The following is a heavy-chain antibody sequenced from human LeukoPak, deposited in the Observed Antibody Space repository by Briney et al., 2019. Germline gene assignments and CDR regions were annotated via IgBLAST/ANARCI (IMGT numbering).Heavy chain of an antibody. V-gene: IGHV3-43*01. D-gene: IGHD3-22*01. CDR1: GFTFDDYT. Sequence: GSLRLSCAASGFTFDDYTIHWVRQAPGKGLEWVSLISWDGGSTYYADSVKGRFTISRDNSKNSLYLQMNSLRTEDTALYYCAKGHRPYYYDSSGFDYWGQGTLVTVSS. CDR2: ISWDGGST. J-gene: IGHJ4*02. CDR3: AKGHRPYYYDSSGFDY.